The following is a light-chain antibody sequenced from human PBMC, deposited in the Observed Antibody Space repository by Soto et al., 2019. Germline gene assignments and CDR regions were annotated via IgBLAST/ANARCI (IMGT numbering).Light chain of an antibody. J-gene: IGKJ4*01. CDR1: QDISVY. V-gene: IGKV1-27*01. Sequence: DIQMTQSPSSLSASLGDRVTITCRASQDISVYLAWFQQKPGKVPKLLIYAASTLQSGVPSRFSGSGSGTHFTLTISSLQPEDVATYYCQKYNSAPLTFGGGTKVEIK. CDR3: QKYNSAPLT. CDR2: AAS.